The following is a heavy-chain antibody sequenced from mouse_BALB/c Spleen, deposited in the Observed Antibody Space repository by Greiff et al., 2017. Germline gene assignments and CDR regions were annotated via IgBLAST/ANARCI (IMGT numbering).Heavy chain of an antibody. J-gene: IGHJ4*01. CDR3: ATGYAMDY. CDR2: IHPSASET. Sequence: QVQLQQPGAELARPGASVKLSCKASGYSFTSYWMNWVKQRPGQGLEWIGMIHPSASETKLNQKFKDKATLTVDKSSSTAYMQLSSLTSEASAVCFCATGYAMDYWGQGTSVTVSS. V-gene: IGHV1-74*01. CDR1: GYSFTSYW.